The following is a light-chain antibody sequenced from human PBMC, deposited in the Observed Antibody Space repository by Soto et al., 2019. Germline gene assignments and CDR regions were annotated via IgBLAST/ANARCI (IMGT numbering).Light chain of an antibody. J-gene: IGKJ5*01. CDR2: GTS. Sequence: EIVMTQSPVTLSVSPGERATLSCRASQSVSSNLAWYQQKPGQAPRLLIYGTSTRATGIPARFSGSGSGTEFTLTISSLQSEDFAVYYCQQYDNWPPVTFGQGTRLEIK. CDR3: QQYDNWPPVT. CDR1: QSVSSN. V-gene: IGKV3-15*01.